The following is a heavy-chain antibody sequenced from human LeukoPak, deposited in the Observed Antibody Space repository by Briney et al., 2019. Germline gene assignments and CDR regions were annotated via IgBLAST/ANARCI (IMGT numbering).Heavy chain of an antibody. J-gene: IGHJ4*02. D-gene: IGHD3-10*01. CDR2: IYYSGST. V-gene: IGHV4-39*01. CDR1: GGXISSSSYY. CDR3: ARLDYYGSGSAFY. Sequence: SETLSLTCTVSGGXISSSSYYWGWIRQPPGKGLEWIGSIYYSGSTYYNPSLKSRGTISVDTSKNQFSLKLSSVTAADTAVYYCARLDYYGSGSAFYWGQGTLVTVSS.